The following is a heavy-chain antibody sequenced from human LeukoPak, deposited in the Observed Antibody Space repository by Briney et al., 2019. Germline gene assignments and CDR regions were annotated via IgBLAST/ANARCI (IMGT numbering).Heavy chain of an antibody. CDR1: GFTFSSYE. CDR3: ARVIAVAISKY. J-gene: IGHJ4*02. D-gene: IGHD6-19*01. V-gene: IGHV3-48*03. Sequence: PGGSLRLSCAASGFTFSSYEMNWVRQAPGKGLEWVSYISSSGSSIYYADSVKGRFTISRDNAKNSLYLQMNSLRAEDTAVYYCARVIAVAISKYWGKGTLVTVS. CDR2: ISSSGSSI.